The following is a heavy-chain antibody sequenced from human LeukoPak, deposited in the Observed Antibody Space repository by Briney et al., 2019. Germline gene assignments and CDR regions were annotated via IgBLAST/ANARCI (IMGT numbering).Heavy chain of an antibody. Sequence: ASVTVSCKASGYTFTSYAMNWVRQAPGQGLEWMGWINTNTGNPTYAQGFTGRFVFSLDTSVSTAYLQISSLKAEDTAVYYCARAQDIVVVPAADNWFDPWGQGTLVTVSS. CDR1: GYTFTSYA. CDR2: INTNTGNP. V-gene: IGHV7-4-1*02. J-gene: IGHJ5*02. CDR3: ARAQDIVVVPAADNWFDP. D-gene: IGHD2-2*01.